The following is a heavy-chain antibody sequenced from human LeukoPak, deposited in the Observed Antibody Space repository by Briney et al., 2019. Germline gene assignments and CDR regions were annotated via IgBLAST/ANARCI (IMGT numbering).Heavy chain of an antibody. V-gene: IGHV3-23*01. Sequence: GGSLRLSCAASGCTFSSYAMSWVRQAPGKGLEWVSVLSNSGGTTYYADSVKGRFTISRDNSTNTLYLQMNSLRAEDTALYYCAKGRPLPRRGAFDIWGQGTMVTVSS. CDR1: GCTFSSYA. D-gene: IGHD3-10*01. CDR2: LSNSGGTT. J-gene: IGHJ3*02. CDR3: AKGRPLPRRGAFDI.